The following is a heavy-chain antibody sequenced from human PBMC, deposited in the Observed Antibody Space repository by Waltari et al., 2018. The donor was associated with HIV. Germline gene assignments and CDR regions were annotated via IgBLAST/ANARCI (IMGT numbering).Heavy chain of an antibody. J-gene: IGHJ4*02. Sequence: QVQLQESGPGLVKPSETLSLTCSVSGYSIESGYYWGWIRQPPGKGLEWIGSSLHSGSTYYNPSLKSRLTISLDTSKNQVSLKLSSVTAADTAVYYCASGSRRGHSHGIDYWGQGTLVTVSS. CDR1: GYSIESGYY. V-gene: IGHV4-38-2*01. CDR3: ASGSRRGHSHGIDY. CDR2: SLHSGST. D-gene: IGHD5-18*01.